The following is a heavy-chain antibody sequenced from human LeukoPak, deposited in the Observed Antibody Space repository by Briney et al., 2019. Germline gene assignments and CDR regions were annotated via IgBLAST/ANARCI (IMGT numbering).Heavy chain of an antibody. CDR3: TKDRGKYSSSSGLDY. J-gene: IGHJ4*02. CDR2: ISWNSGNI. Sequence: GRSLRRSCVASGFTFDDYAMHWVRQAPGKGLEWVSSISWNSGNIGYADSVKGRFTISRDNAKNSLYLQMNSLRAEDMALYYCTKDRGKYSSSSGLDYWGQGTLVTVSS. CDR1: GFTFDDYA. D-gene: IGHD6-6*01. V-gene: IGHV3-9*03.